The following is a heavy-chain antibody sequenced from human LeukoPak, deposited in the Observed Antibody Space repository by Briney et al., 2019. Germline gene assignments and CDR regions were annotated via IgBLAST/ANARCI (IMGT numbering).Heavy chain of an antibody. D-gene: IGHD6-13*01. CDR2: IYYSGST. J-gene: IGHJ4*02. V-gene: IGHV4-59*01. CDR3: ARETYSSSWSPYFDY. CDR1: GGSISSYH. Sequence: SETLSLTCTVYGGSISSYHWSWIRQPPGKGLEWIGYIYYSGSTNHNPPLKSRVTISVDTSKNQFSLKLSSVTAADTAVYYCARETYSSSWSPYFDYWGQGTLVTVSS.